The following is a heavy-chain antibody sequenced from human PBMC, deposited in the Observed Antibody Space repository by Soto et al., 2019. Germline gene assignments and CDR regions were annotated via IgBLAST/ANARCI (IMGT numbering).Heavy chain of an antibody. CDR3: AKRDYALYYYYGMDV. J-gene: IGHJ6*02. V-gene: IGHV3-23*01. CDR1: GFTFSSYA. D-gene: IGHD4-17*01. CDR2: ISGSGGST. Sequence: GGSLRLSCAASGFTFSSYAMSWVRQAPGKGLEWVSAISGSGGSTYYADSVKGRFTISRDNSKNTLYLQMNSLRAEDTAVYYCAKRDYALYYYYGMDVWGQGTTVTVSS.